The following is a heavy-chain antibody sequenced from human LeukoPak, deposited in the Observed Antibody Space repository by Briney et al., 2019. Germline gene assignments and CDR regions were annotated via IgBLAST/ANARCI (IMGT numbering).Heavy chain of an antibody. Sequence: SGTLSLSCTVSGGSISSYYWSWIRQPAGKGLEWIGRIYTSGSTNYNPSLKSRVTMSVDTSKNQFSLKLSSVTAADTGVYYCVRDRHDILTGYYHDYWGQGTLVTVSS. V-gene: IGHV4-4*07. D-gene: IGHD3-9*01. CDR1: GGSISSYY. CDR2: IYTSGST. CDR3: VRDRHDILTGYYHDY. J-gene: IGHJ4*02.